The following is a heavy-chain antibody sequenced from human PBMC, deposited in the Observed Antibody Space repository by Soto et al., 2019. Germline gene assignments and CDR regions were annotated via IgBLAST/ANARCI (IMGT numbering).Heavy chain of an antibody. CDR3: ARPLGDYYCSGSYYDY. J-gene: IGHJ4*02. Sequence: ASVKVSCKASGYTFTSYGISWVRQAPGQGLEWMGWISAYNGNTNYAQKLQGRVTMTTDTSTSTAYMELRSLRSDDTDVYYCARPLGDYYCSGSYYDYGGQGTLVTVSS. CDR1: GYTFTSYG. D-gene: IGHD3-10*01. V-gene: IGHV1-18*01. CDR2: ISAYNGNT.